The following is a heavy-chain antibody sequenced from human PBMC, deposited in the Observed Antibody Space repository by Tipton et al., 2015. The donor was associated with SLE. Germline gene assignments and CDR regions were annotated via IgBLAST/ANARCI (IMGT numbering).Heavy chain of an antibody. CDR3: AKGTVVTNWFDP. Sequence: SLRLSCAASGFTFSSYAMSWVRQAPGKGLEWVSVIYSGGSSTYYADSVKGRFTISRDNSKNTLYLQMNSLRAEDTAVYYCAKGTVVTNWFDPWGQGTLVTVSS. CDR1: GFTFSSYA. J-gene: IGHJ5*02. V-gene: IGHV3-23*03. D-gene: IGHD4-23*01. CDR2: IYSGGSST.